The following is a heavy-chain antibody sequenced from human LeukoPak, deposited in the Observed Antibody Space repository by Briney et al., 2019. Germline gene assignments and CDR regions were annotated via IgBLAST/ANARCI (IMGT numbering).Heavy chain of an antibody. D-gene: IGHD1-1*01. CDR1: GGSISSYY. J-gene: IGHJ3*02. V-gene: IGHV4-59*08. CDR3: ARIRAHIERAFDI. CDR2: IYYSGST. Sequence: NPSETLSLTCTVSGGSISSYYWSWIRQPPGKGLEWIGYIYYSGSTNYNPSLKSRVTISVDTSKNQFSLKLSSVTAADTAVYYCARIRAHIERAFDIWGQGTMVTVSS.